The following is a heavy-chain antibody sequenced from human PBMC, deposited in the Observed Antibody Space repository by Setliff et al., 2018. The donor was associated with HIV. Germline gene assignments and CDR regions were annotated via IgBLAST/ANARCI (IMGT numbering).Heavy chain of an antibody. D-gene: IGHD6-19*01. Sequence: ASVKVSCKASGGTFSSYAISWVRQAPGQGLDWMGGIIPVFGTTNYAHKFQGRVTITADKYSSTVYMELSSLRSEDSAVFYCARDRSGIAVAAPDAFDVWGQGTMVTVSS. CDR1: GGTFSSYA. CDR2: IIPVFGTT. CDR3: ARDRSGIAVAAPDAFDV. V-gene: IGHV1-69*06. J-gene: IGHJ3*01.